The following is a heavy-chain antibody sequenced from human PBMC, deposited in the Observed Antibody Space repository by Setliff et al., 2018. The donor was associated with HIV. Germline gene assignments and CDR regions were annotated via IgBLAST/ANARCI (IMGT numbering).Heavy chain of an antibody. CDR1: GYILTELS. Sequence: EASVKVSCKVSGYILTELSMHWVRQAPGKGLEWMGGFDPEDGETIYTQKFQGRVTLTRDTSTSTVYMELSSLRSEDTAVYYCARGPWIQLWSSELDAFDIWGQGTMVTVSS. V-gene: IGHV1-24*01. D-gene: IGHD5-18*01. J-gene: IGHJ3*02. CDR3: ARGPWIQLWSSELDAFDI. CDR2: FDPEDGET.